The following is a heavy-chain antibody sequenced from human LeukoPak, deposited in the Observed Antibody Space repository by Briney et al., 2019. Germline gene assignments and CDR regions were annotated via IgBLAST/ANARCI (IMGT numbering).Heavy chain of an antibody. Sequence: ASVKVSCKASGGTFNSYAISWVRQAPGQGLEWMGGIIPIFGTANYAQKFQGRLTITTDESTSTAYMELSSLRSEDTAVYYCARSSIPRYCTNGVCYTGFDPWGQGTLVTVSS. V-gene: IGHV1-69*05. CDR2: IIPIFGTA. CDR1: GGTFNSYA. J-gene: IGHJ5*02. D-gene: IGHD2-8*01. CDR3: ARSSIPRYCTNGVCYTGFDP.